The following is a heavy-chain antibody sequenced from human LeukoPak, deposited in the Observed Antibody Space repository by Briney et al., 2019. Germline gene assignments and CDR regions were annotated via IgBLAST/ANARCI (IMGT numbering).Heavy chain of an antibody. D-gene: IGHD5-12*01. CDR2: SNAGNGNT. V-gene: IGHV1-3*02. CDR3: ARGSGYDFGVIDY. J-gene: IGHJ4*02. Sequence: ASVKVSCKASGYTFTSYGISWVRQAPGQRLEWMGWSNAGNGNTKYSQEFQGRVTITRDTSASTAYMELSSLRSEDMAVYYCARGSGYDFGVIDYWGQGTLVTVSS. CDR1: GYTFTSYG.